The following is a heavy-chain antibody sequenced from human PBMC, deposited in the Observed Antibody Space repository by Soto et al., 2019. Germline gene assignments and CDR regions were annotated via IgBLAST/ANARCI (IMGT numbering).Heavy chain of an antibody. J-gene: IGHJ4*02. CDR3: AKKMYYYDSSGYYYGH. D-gene: IGHD3-22*01. Sequence: PGGCLRLSCAASGFTVSSYAMSLVRQAPGKGLEWVSAISGSGGSTYYADSVKGRFTISRDNSKNTLYLQMNSLRAEDTAVYYCAKKMYYYDSSGYYYGHWGQGTLVTVSS. V-gene: IGHV3-23*01. CDR1: GFTVSSYA. CDR2: ISGSGGST.